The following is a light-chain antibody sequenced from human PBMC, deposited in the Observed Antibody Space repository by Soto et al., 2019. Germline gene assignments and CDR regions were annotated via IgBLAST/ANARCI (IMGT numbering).Light chain of an antibody. CDR1: SSDVGGYNY. J-gene: IGLJ1*01. Sequence: QSVLTQPASVSGSPGQSITISCTGTSSDVGGYNYVSWYHQHPGKAPKLMIYEVSNRPSGVSNRFSGSKSGNTASLTISGLQAEDEADYYCSSYTSSSTPLYVFGNGTKVTVL. CDR3: SSYTSSSTPLYV. V-gene: IGLV2-14*01. CDR2: EVS.